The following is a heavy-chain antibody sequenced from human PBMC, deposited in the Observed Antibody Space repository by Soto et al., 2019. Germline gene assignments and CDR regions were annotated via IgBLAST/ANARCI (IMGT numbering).Heavy chain of an antibody. D-gene: IGHD5-18*01. J-gene: IGHJ4*02. CDR2: ISGSGGST. CDR1: GFTFSSYA. CDR3: ANSKSRWLRNALFAY. V-gene: IGHV3-23*01. Sequence: EVQLLESGGGLVQPGGSLRLSCAASGFTFSSYAMSWVRQAPGKGLEWVSAISGSGGSTYYADSVKGRFTISRDNTKNTLYLQMNSLRAEDTAVYYCANSKSRWLRNALFAYWGQGTLVTDSS.